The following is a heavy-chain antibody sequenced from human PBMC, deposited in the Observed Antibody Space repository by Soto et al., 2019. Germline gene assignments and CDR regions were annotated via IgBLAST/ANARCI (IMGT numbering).Heavy chain of an antibody. Sequence: SQTLSLTCVISGDSVSSNSAAWNWIRQSPSRGLEWLGRTYYRSKWYNDYAVSVKSRITINPDTSKNQFSLQLNSVTPEDTAVYYCARGKDHSSSWYENYYYGMDVWGQGTTVTVSS. D-gene: IGHD6-13*01. J-gene: IGHJ6*02. CDR2: TYYRSKWYN. V-gene: IGHV6-1*01. CDR3: ARGKDHSSSWYENYYYGMDV. CDR1: GDSVSSNSAA.